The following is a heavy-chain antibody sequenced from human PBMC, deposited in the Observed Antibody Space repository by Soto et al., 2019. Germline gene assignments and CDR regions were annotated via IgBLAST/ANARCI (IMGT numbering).Heavy chain of an antibody. D-gene: IGHD1-26*01. V-gene: IGHV3-9*01. Sequence: GGSLRLSCAASGFTFDDYAMHWVRQAPGKGLEWVSGISWNSGSIGYADSVKGRFTISRDNAKNSLYLQMNSLRGEDTALYYCAKDRIVGARFYYYGMDVWGQGTTVTVSS. J-gene: IGHJ6*02. CDR3: AKDRIVGARFYYYGMDV. CDR2: ISWNSGSI. CDR1: GFTFDDYA.